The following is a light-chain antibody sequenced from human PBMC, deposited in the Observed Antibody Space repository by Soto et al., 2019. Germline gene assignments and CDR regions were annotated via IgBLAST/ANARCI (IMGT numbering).Light chain of an antibody. CDR2: GAS. J-gene: IGKJ1*01. Sequence: EFVLTQSPGTLSLSAGERATLSCRASQSVSSNYLAWYQQKPGQPPRLLISGASSRDTGIPDRFIGSGSGTDFNITIRSLEPEDFAVYYCQHYGRSPPSWTFGQGTKVEIK. V-gene: IGKV3-20*01. CDR1: QSVSSNY. CDR3: QHYGRSPPSWT.